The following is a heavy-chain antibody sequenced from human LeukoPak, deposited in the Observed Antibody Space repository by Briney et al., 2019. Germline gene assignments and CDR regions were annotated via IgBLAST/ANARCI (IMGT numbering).Heavy chain of an antibody. CDR2: ISASGST. V-gene: IGHV4-4*07. CDR1: GASISNYF. Sequence: SETLSLTCTVSGASISNYFWSWIRQPAGKGLEWIGRISASGSTNYNVSLKSRVTMSVAPSRNQFSLKLSSVTAADTAVYYCARAMVSSWNYDCWGQGTLVTVSS. J-gene: IGHJ4*02. D-gene: IGHD5-18*01. CDR3: ARAMVSSWNYDC.